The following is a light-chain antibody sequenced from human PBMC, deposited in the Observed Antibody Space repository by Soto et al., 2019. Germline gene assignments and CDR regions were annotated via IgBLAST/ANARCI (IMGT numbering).Light chain of an antibody. CDR3: QQYDNLPYT. Sequence: DIQMTQSPSSLSASVGDRVTITCQASPDISNYLNWYQQKPGKAPKLLIYDASNLETGVPSRFSGSGSLTDFNFTISSLQPEDIATDYCQQYDNLPYTFGQGTKLEIK. J-gene: IGKJ2*01. CDR1: PDISNY. CDR2: DAS. V-gene: IGKV1-33*01.